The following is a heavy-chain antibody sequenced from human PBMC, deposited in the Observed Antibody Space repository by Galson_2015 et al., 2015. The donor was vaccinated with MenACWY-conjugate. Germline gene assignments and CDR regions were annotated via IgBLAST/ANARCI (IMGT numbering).Heavy chain of an antibody. Sequence: SLRLSCAAPGFIFSSYSMNWVRQAPGKGLEWVANINDNSGAKYYADSVKGRFTISRDNAKNSLYLQMNSLRDGDTAVYSCARAPDTSSKIDYWGPGTLITVSS. CDR1: GFIFSSYS. CDR3: ARAPDTSSKIDY. V-gene: IGHV3-48*02. CDR2: INDNSGAK. D-gene: IGHD4-11*01. J-gene: IGHJ4*02.